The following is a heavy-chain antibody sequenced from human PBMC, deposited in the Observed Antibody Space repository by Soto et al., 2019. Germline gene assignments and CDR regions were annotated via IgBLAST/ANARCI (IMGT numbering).Heavy chain of an antibody. CDR2: ISGSVDST. CDR3: ARRRSGWYFDY. V-gene: IGHV3-23*01. J-gene: IGHJ4*02. Sequence: EVQLLESGGGLVQPGGSLRLSCAASGFSFSSYAMNWVRQAPGKGLEVVSVISGSVDSTYDADSVKGRFTISRDTSKNSLYLQMISLRPEDTAVYYCARRRSGWYFDYWGQGTLVIVAS. D-gene: IGHD6-19*01. CDR1: GFSFSSYA.